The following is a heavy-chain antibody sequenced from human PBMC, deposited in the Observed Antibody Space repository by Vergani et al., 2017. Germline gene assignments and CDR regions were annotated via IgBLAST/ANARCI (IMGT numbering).Heavy chain of an antibody. CDR3: ARDLDSSWYYYENYFDY. V-gene: IGHV3-48*04. J-gene: IGHJ4*02. CDR1: GFTFSSYS. CDR2: ISGSGGSI. Sequence: EVQLVESGGGLVQPGGSLRLSCAASGFTFSSYSMNWVRQAPGKGLEWVSGISGSGGSIYYADSVKGRFTISRDNAKNSLYLQMNSLRAEDTAVYYCARDLDSSWYYYENYFDYWGQGTLVTVSS. D-gene: IGHD6-13*01.